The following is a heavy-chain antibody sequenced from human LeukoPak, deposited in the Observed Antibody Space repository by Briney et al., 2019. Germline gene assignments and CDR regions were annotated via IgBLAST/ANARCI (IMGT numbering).Heavy chain of an antibody. CDR3: ARGVSYYDSSGYYNEYFQH. J-gene: IGHJ1*01. D-gene: IGHD3-22*01. CDR1: GGSISSYY. Sequence: SETLSLTCTVSGGSISSYYWSWIRQPPGKGLEWFGSIYYSGSTNYNPSLKGRVTISVDTSKNQFSLKLSSVTAADTAVYYCARGVSYYDSSGYYNEYFQHWGQGTLVTVSS. CDR2: IYYSGST. V-gene: IGHV4-59*08.